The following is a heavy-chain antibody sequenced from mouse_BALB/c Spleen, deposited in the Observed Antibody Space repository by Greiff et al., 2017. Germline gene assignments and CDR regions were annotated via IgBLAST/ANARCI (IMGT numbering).Heavy chain of an antibody. CDR1: GFTFSSYA. J-gene: IGHJ4*01. CDR2: ISSGGST. Sequence: EVKLVESGGGLVKPGGSLKLSCAASGFTFSSYAMSWVRQTPEKRLEWVASISSGGSTYYPDSVKGRFTISRDNPKNTLFLQMTSLRSEDTAMYYCARSEGMITYAMDYWGQGTSVTVSS. V-gene: IGHV5-6-5*01. D-gene: IGHD2-4*01. CDR3: ARSEGMITYAMDY.